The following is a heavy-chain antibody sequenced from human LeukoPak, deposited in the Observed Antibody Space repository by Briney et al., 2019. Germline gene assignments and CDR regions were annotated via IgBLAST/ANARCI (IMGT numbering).Heavy chain of an antibody. D-gene: IGHD1-26*01. CDR2: IKQDGSEK. J-gene: IGHJ3*02. CDR1: GFTFSSYW. Sequence: GGSLRLSCAASGFTFSSYWMSWVRQAPGKGLEWVADIKQDGSEKYYVDSVKGRFTISRDNAKNSLYLQMNSLRAEDTAVYYCARAYSGSSTDAFDIWGQGTMVTVSS. CDR3: ARAYSGSSTDAFDI. V-gene: IGHV3-7*01.